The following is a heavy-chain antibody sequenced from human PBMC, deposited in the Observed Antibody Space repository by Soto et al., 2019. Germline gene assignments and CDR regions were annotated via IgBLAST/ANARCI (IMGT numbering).Heavy chain of an antibody. CDR3: ARDTQKALVVVAATGGFDY. D-gene: IGHD2-15*01. CDR2: ISGSGGIT. V-gene: IGHV3-23*01. Sequence: GGSLRLSCAASGFTFSSYAMSGVRQAPGKGLEWVSAISGSGGITYYADSVKVRFTISRDNSNNMLYLEMNSLRPDVTAVYYCARDTQKALVVVAATGGFDYWGQGTPVTVSS. J-gene: IGHJ4*02. CDR1: GFTFSSYA.